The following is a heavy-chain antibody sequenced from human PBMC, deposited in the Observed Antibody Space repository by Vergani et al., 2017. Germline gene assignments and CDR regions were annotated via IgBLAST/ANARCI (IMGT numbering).Heavy chain of an antibody. CDR2: INHSGST. J-gene: IGHJ6*03. V-gene: IGHV4-34*01. CDR1: GGSFSGYY. CDR3: ARGYSYGSYYYYYYMYV. Sequence: QVQLQQWGAGLLKPSETLSLTCAVYGGSFSGYYWSWIRQPPGKGLEWIGEINHSGSTNYNPSLKSRVTISVDTSKNQFSLKLSAVTAADTAVYYCARGYSYGSYYYYYYMYVWGKGTTVTVSS. D-gene: IGHD5-18*01.